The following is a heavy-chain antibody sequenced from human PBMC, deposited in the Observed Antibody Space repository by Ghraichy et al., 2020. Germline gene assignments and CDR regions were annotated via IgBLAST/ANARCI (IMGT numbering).Heavy chain of an antibody. Sequence: GESLNISCAASGFTFSSYAMSWVRQAPGKGLEWVSAISGSGGSTYYADSVKGRFTISRDNSKNTLYLQMNSLRAEDTAVYYCAKVSGRAVPAAMSTLDNYWGQGTLVTVSS. CDR2: ISGSGGST. CDR3: AKVSGRAVPAAMSTLDNY. CDR1: GFTFSSYA. V-gene: IGHV3-23*01. J-gene: IGHJ4*02. D-gene: IGHD2-2*01.